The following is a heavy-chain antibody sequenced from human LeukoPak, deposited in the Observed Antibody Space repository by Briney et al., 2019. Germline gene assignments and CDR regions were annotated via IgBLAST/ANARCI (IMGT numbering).Heavy chain of an antibody. CDR1: GFTFSNYW. D-gene: IGHD4-23*01. CDR3: ARDYGGNLDL. CDR2: IKQDGSEK. J-gene: IGHJ5*02. V-gene: IGHV3-7*01. Sequence: GGSLRLSCAASGFTFSNYWMAWVRQAPGKGLEWVANIKQDGSEKNYVDSVKGRFTISRDNAKNSLYLQMNSLGAEDSAVYYCARDYGGNLDLWGQGTLVTVSS.